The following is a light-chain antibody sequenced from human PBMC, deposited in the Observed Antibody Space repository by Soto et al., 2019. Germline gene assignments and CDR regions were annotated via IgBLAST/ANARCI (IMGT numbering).Light chain of an antibody. Sequence: DIQITQSPCALSASFGYIFTITFRASQYIGIYLNWYQKKPGKAPKVLIHAASRVQSGVPSRFSGSGSGTESTLTISSLQTDDFATYYCQQYNNYPLTFGQGTKVDIK. CDR3: QQYNNYPLT. CDR2: AAS. J-gene: IGKJ1*01. CDR1: QYIGIY. V-gene: IGKV1-17*01.